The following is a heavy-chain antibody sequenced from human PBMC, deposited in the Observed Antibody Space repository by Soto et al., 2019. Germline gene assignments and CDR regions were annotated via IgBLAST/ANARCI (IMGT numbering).Heavy chain of an antibody. J-gene: IGHJ6*02. V-gene: IGHV3-7*01. CDR3: AREVSYGYYYYYNGMDV. CDR1: GFTFSSYW. Sequence: EVQLVESGGGLVQPGGSLRLSCAASGFTFSSYWMSWVRQAPGKGLEWVANIKQDGSEKYYVDSVKGRFTISRDNAKNSLYLQMNSLRAEDTAVYYCAREVSYGYYYYYNGMDVWGQGTTVTVSS. D-gene: IGHD5-18*01. CDR2: IKQDGSEK.